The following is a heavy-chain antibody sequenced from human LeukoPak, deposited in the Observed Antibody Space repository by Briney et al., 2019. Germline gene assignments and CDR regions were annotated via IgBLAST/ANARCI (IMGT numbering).Heavy chain of an antibody. CDR1: GFTFSSYA. Sequence: GGSLRLSCAASGFTFSSYAMSWVRQAPGKGLEWVSVISGLGGSTYYADSVKGRFAISRDNSKNTLWLQMNSLRADDTAIYYSARDVEARISAAGTFDYWGQGSLVTVSS. CDR2: ISGLGGST. D-gene: IGHD6-13*01. CDR3: ARDVEARISAAGTFDY. V-gene: IGHV3-23*01. J-gene: IGHJ4*02.